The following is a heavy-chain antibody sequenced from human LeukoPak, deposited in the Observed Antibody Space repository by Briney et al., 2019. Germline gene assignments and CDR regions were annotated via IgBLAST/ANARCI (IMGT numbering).Heavy chain of an antibody. CDR2: FDPEDGET. CDR3: ATAYCSGGSCYPCFDY. J-gene: IGHJ4*02. V-gene: IGHV1-24*01. D-gene: IGHD2-15*01. Sequence: GASVKVSCKVSGYTLTELSMHWVRQAPGKGLEWMGGFDPEDGETIYAQKFQGRVTMTEDTSTDTAYMGLSSLRSEDTAVYYCATAYCSGGSCYPCFDYWGQGTLVTVSS. CDR1: GYTLTELS.